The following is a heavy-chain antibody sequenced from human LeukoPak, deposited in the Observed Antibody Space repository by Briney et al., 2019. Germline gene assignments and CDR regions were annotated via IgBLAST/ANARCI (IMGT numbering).Heavy chain of an antibody. CDR2: INTNTGNP. D-gene: IGHD3-10*01. CDR3: ARTHYYGSGSYYGTDMYYFDY. J-gene: IGHJ4*02. V-gene: IGHV7-4-1*02. CDR1: GYTFTSYA. Sequence: ASVKVSCKASGYTFTSYAMNWVRQAPGQGLEWMGWINTNTGNPTYARGFTGRFVFSLDTSVSTAYLQISSLKAEDTAVYYCARTHYYGSGSYYGTDMYYFDYWGQGTLVTVSS.